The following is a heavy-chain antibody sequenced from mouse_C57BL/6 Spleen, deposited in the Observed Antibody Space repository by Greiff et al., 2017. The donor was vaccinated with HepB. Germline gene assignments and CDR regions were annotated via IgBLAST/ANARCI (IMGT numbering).Heavy chain of an antibody. CDR1: GFTFSSYA. D-gene: IGHD1-1*01. J-gene: IGHJ4*01. CDR2: ISSGGDYI. CDR3: TRGIGYGSSYYAMDY. V-gene: IGHV5-9-1*02. Sequence: DVMLVESGEGLVKPGGSLKLSCAASGFTFSSYAMSWVRQTPEKRLEWVAYISSGGDYIYYADTVKGRFTISRDNARNTLYLQMSSLKSEDTAMYYCTRGIGYGSSYYAMDYWGQGTSVTVSS.